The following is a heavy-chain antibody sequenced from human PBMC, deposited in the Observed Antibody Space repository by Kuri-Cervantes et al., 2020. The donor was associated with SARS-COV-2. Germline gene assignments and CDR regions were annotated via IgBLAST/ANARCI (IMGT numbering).Heavy chain of an antibody. J-gene: IGHJ5*02. Sequence: GESLKISCAASGFTLSSYWMSWVRQAPGKGLEWVSTIPGDGGVTYYADSVQGRFSISRDNSRSTLYLQMNSLRADDTAVYYCAKVRNWDFDHWGQGVLVTVSS. D-gene: IGHD7-27*01. CDR2: IPGDGGVT. V-gene: IGHV3-23*01. CDR1: GFTLSSYW. CDR3: AKVRNWDFDH.